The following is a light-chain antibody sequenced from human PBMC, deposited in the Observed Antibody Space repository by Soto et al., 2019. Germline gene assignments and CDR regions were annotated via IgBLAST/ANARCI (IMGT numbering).Light chain of an antibody. CDR3: HSYDSSLSVV. Sequence: QSVLTQPPSVSGAPGQRVTISCTGSSSDIGAGYDVHWYQQLPGTAPKLLIYGNSNRPSGVSNRFSGSKSGTSASLAITGLQAEDEADYYCHSYDSSLSVVFGGGTKLTVL. V-gene: IGLV1-40*01. J-gene: IGLJ2*01. CDR1: SSDIGAGYD. CDR2: GNS.